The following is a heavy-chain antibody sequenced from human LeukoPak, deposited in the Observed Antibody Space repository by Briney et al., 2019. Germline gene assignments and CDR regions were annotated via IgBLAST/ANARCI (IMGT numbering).Heavy chain of an antibody. CDR2: IYHSGST. D-gene: IGHD6-13*01. CDR3: ATRGRQLALDY. V-gene: IGHV4-38-2*02. CDR1: GYSISSGCY. J-gene: IGHJ4*02. Sequence: SETLSLTCTVSGYSISSGCYWGWIRQPPGKGLEWIGSIYHSGSTYYNPSLKSRVTISVDTSKNQFSLKLSSVTAAEKAVYYCATRGRQLALDYWGQGTLVTVSS.